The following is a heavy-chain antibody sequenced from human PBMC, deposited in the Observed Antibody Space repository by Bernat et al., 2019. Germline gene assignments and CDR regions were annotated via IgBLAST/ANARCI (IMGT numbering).Heavy chain of an antibody. CDR1: GGSVSSGSYY. Sequence: QVQLQESGPGLVKPSETLSLTCTVSGGSVSSGSYYWSWIRQPPGKGLEWIGYIYYSGSTNYNPSLKRRVTISVDTSKNKYSLKLSAVTAADTAVYYCAGLVVVAATPSYYYDYGMDVWGQGTTVTVSS. J-gene: IGHJ6*02. CDR3: AGLVVVAATPSYYYDYGMDV. V-gene: IGHV4-61*01. D-gene: IGHD2-15*01. CDR2: IYYSGST.